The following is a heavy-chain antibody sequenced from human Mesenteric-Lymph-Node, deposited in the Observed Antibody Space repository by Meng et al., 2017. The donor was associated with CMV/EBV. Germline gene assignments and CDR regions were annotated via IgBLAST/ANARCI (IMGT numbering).Heavy chain of an antibody. D-gene: IGHD2-2*01. CDR1: GFTFSDHY. CDR3: ARPTSRYCSSTSCYLYGMDV. J-gene: IGHJ6*02. CDR2: TRNKANSYTT. V-gene: IGHV3-72*01. Sequence: GESLKISCAASGFTFSDHYMDWVRQAPGKGLEWVGRTRNKANSYTTEYAASVKGRFTITRDDSKNSLYLQMNSLKTEDTAVYYCARPTSRYCSSTSCYLYGMDVWGQGTTVTVSS.